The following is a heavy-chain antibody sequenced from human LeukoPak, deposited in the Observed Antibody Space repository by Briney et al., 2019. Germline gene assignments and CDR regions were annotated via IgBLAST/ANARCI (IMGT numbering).Heavy chain of an antibody. CDR2: IYYSGST. CDR1: GGSISSSSYY. CDR3: ARLWDIVVVVAATRGWFDP. D-gene: IGHD2-15*01. J-gene: IGHJ5*02. Sequence: SETLSLTCTVSGGSISSSSYYWGWIRQPPGKGLEWIGSIYYSGSTYYNPSLKSRVTISVDTSKNQFSLKLSSVTAADTAVYYRARLWDIVVVVAATRGWFDPWGQGTLVTVSS. V-gene: IGHV4-39*01.